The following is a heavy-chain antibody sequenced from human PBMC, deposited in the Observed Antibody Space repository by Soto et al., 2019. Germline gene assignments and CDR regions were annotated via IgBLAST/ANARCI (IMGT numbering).Heavy chain of an antibody. J-gene: IGHJ4*02. CDR3: AKEFQKGPYFDY. CDR1: GFTFSSYA. CDR2: ISGSGGGT. V-gene: IGHV3-23*01. Sequence: PGGSLRLSCAASGFTFSSYARSWVRQAPGKGLEWVSAISGSGGGTYYADSVKGRFTISRDNSKNTLYLQMNSLRAEDTAVYYCAKEFQKGPYFDYWGQGTLVTVSS.